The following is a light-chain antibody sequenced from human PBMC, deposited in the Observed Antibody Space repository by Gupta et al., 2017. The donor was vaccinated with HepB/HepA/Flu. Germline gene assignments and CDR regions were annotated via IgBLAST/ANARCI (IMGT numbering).Light chain of an antibody. CDR2: RNN. V-gene: IGLV1-47*01. CDR3: AAWDDSLSGYV. Sequence: QSVLTQPPSASETPGQRVTISCSGSSSNIGTNYVYWFQHLPGTAPKLLIDRNNQRPSGVPDRFSGYKSGTSASLDISGLRSEDEADYYCAAWDDSLSGYVFAAGTNVTVL. J-gene: IGLJ1*01. CDR1: SSNIGTNY.